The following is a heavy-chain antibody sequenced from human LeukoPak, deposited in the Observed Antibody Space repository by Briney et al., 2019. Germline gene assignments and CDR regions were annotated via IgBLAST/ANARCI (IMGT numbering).Heavy chain of an antibody. D-gene: IGHD1-26*01. J-gene: IGHJ4*02. CDR1: GDSITGYY. CDR2: INHSGST. Sequence: SETLSLTCTVSGDSITGYYWSWIRQPPGKGLEWIGEINHSGSTNYNPSLKSRVTISVDTSKNQFSLKLSSVTAADTAVYYCARGIVGATNGLDYWGQGTLVTVSS. V-gene: IGHV4-34*01. CDR3: ARGIVGATNGLDY.